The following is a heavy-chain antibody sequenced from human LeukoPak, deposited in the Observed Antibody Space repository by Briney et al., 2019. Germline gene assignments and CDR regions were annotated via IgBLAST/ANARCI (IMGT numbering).Heavy chain of an antibody. Sequence: PGGSLRLSCAASGFTFTNHPIHWVRQASGKRLQYVSAISPSGDRTWYTDSVKGRFTISRDNSKNTMYMEMNSLRAEDTALYYCARGYSFRIDYWGQGTLVTVSS. D-gene: IGHD3-16*01. CDR1: GFTFTNHP. CDR3: ARGYSFRIDY. V-gene: IGHV3-64*04. CDR2: ISPSGDRT. J-gene: IGHJ4*02.